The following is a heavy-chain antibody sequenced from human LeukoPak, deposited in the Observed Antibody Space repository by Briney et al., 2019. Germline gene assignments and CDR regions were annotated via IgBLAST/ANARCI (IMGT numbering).Heavy chain of an antibody. J-gene: IGHJ3*02. D-gene: IGHD6-6*01. CDR2: IYYSGST. V-gene: IGHV4-59*01. CDR3: ARVKDAAREYAFDI. Sequence: SETLSLTCTVSGGSISSYYWGWIRQPPGKGLEWIGYIYYSGSTNYNPSLKSRVTISVDTSKNQFSLKLSSVTAADTAVYYCARVKDAAREYAFDIWGQGTMVTVSS. CDR1: GGSISSYY.